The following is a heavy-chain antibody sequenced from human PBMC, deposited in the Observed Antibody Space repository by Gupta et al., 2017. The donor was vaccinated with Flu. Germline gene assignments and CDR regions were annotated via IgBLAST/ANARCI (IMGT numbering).Heavy chain of an antibody. D-gene: IGHD1-14*01. CDR2: ISSTEDNT. Sequence: EVEVWESGGCLVQPGGSLRLSCSTAGFTFSKLSLHWVRQAPGKGLEYVATISSTEDNTHYADFAKGRFTVSRDNSNSTLYLQMNSLRTEDTAVYYCVKGVNPGNTDVWFWGQGTLVTVS. CDR3: VKGVNPGNTDVWF. J-gene: IGHJ4*02. V-gene: IGHV3-64D*06. CDR1: GFTFSKLS.